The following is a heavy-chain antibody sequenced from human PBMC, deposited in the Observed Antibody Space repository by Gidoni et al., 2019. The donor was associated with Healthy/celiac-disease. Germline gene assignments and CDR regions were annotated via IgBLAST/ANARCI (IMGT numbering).Heavy chain of an antibody. CDR2: IYYSGST. Sequence: QLQLQESGPGLVKPSETLSLTCTVSGGSIRSSSYYWGWIRQPPGKGLEWIGSIYYSGSTYYNPSLKSRVTISVDTSKNQFSLKLSSVTAADTAVYYCARPLGYCSGGSCFNWFDPWGQGTLVTVSS. CDR1: GGSIRSSSYY. J-gene: IGHJ5*02. V-gene: IGHV4-39*01. CDR3: ARPLGYCSGGSCFNWFDP. D-gene: IGHD2-15*01.